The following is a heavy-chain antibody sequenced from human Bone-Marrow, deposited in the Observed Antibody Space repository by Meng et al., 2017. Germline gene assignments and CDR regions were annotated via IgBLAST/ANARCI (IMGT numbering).Heavy chain of an antibody. D-gene: IGHD1-26*01. J-gene: IGHJ4*02. CDR2: INHSGSS. CDR3: ARGRRIVGATFRLFDY. V-gene: IGHV4-34*01. Sequence: QGQLPQWGAGLLKPSETLSLTCAVSGGSFSGYYWTWIRQPPGKGLEWIGEINHSGSSNYNPSLKSRVTLSADTPERQFSLKLSSVTAADTAVYYCARGRRIVGATFRLFDYWGQGTLVTVSS. CDR1: GGSFSGYY.